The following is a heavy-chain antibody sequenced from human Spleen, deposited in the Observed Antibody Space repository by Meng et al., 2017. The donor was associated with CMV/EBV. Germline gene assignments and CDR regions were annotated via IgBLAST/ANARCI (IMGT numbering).Heavy chain of an antibody. D-gene: IGHD3-10*01. J-gene: IGHJ6*02. CDR2: ISAYSGNT. V-gene: IGHV1-18*01. CDR1: GYTFISYG. Sequence: GESLKISCKASGYTFISYGISWVRQAPGQGLEWMGWISAYSGNTNYAQKLQGRVTMTTDTSTNTAYMELRSLRSDDTAVYYCARSSAPDRWAYYYGMDVWGQGTTVTVSS. CDR3: ARSSAPDRWAYYYGMDV.